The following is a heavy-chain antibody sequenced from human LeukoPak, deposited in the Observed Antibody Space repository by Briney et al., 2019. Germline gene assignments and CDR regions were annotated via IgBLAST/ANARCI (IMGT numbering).Heavy chain of an antibody. CDR2: IGGSDGKT. Sequence: GGSLRLSCAASGFTFRSYAMSWVRQAPGNGLEWVSAIGGSDGKTYYADSVKGRFTISRDNSKNTLYLQMNSLRAEDTAVYYCAKGYLLGYYYDSSGYSGFDYWGQGTLVTVSS. CDR1: GFTFRSYA. CDR3: AKGYLLGYYYDSSGYSGFDY. V-gene: IGHV3-23*01. D-gene: IGHD3-22*01. J-gene: IGHJ4*02.